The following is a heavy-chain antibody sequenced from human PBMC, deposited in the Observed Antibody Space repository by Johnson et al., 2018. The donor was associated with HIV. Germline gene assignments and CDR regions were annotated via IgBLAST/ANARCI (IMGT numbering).Heavy chain of an antibody. D-gene: IGHD3-22*01. Sequence: VQLVESGGGVVQPGRSLRISCAASGFTFDDYAMHWVRQAPGKGLEWISGISWNGGNTGYADSVQGRFTISRDNAKKSLYLQMNSLTVEDTAFYYCARDVKYYDSSGYYSNAFDIWGQGTLVTVSS. CDR3: ARDVKYYDSSGYYSNAFDI. CDR2: ISWNGGNT. CDR1: GFTFDDYA. V-gene: IGHV3-9*01. J-gene: IGHJ3*02.